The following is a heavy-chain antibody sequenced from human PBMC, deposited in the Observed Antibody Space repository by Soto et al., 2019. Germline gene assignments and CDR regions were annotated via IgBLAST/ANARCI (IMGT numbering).Heavy chain of an antibody. Sequence: SETLSLTCAVYGGSFSGYYWSWIRQPPGKELKWIGEINHSESTYYNPSLKSRVTISVYTSKNQFSLKLSSVTAADTAVYYCARRAKYSSSSVLFLSWFDPWGQGTLVTSPQ. V-gene: IGHV4-34*01. CDR2: INHSEST. CDR1: GGSFSGYY. CDR3: ARRAKYSSSSVLFLSWFDP. D-gene: IGHD6-6*01. J-gene: IGHJ5*02.